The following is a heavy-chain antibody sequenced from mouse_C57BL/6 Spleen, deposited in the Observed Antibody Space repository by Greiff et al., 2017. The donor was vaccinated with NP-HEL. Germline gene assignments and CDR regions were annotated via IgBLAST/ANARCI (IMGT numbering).Heavy chain of an antibody. Sequence: QVQLKQSGPELVKPGASVKISCKASGYAFSSSWMNWVKQRPGKGLEWIGRIYPGDGDTNYNGKFKGKATLTADKSSSTAYMQLSSLTSEDSAVYFCARWDLRYFDYWGQGTTLTVSS. CDR3: ARWDLRYFDY. D-gene: IGHD4-1*01. CDR2: IYPGDGDT. CDR1: GYAFSSSW. V-gene: IGHV1-82*01. J-gene: IGHJ2*01.